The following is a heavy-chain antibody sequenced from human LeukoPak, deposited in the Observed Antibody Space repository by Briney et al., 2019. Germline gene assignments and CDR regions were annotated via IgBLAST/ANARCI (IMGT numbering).Heavy chain of an antibody. J-gene: IGHJ6*02. CDR1: GGTFSSYA. CDR3: ARAAADIVATYDYYYYGMDV. V-gene: IGHV1-69*04. D-gene: IGHD5-12*01. Sequence: GASVKVSCKASGGTFSSYAISWVRQAPGQGLEWMGRIIPILGIANYAQKFQGRVTITADKSTSTAYMELSSLRSEDTAVYYCARAAADIVATYDYYYYGMDVWGQGTTVTVSS. CDR2: IIPILGIA.